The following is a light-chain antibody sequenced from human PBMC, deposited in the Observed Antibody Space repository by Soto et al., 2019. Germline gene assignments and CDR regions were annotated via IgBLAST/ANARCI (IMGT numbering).Light chain of an antibody. V-gene: IGLV2-23*01. CDR2: EGS. Sequence: SALTQPASVSGSPGQSITISCTGTSSDVGSYNLVSWYQQYPGKAPKLIIYEGSKRPSGVSNRFSGSKSGNTASLTISGLQAEDEADYYCCSYAGSSTYVFGGGTKLTVL. J-gene: IGLJ2*01. CDR3: CSYAGSSTYV. CDR1: SSDVGSYNL.